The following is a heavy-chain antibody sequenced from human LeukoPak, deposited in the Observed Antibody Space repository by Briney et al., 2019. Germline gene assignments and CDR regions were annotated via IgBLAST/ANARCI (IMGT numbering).Heavy chain of an antibody. D-gene: IGHD6-6*01. CDR3: ARGASSIGAFDI. J-gene: IGHJ3*02. CDR1: GGSISSGGYS. Sequence: SQTLSLTCAVSGGSISSGGYSWSWLRQPPGKGLEWIGYIYHSGSTYYNPSLKSRVTISVDRSKNQFSLKLSSVTAADTAVYYCARGASSIGAFDIWGQGTMVTVSS. V-gene: IGHV4-30-2*01. CDR2: IYHSGST.